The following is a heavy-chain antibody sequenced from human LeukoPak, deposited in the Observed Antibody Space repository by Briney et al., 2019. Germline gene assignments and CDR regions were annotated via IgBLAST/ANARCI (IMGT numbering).Heavy chain of an antibody. CDR1: VFTFGSYA. CDR3: ATLRPGYCSSTSCPHPYYFDY. Sequence: GGSLRLSCAASVFTFGSYAMSWVRQAPGKGLEWVSAISGSGGSTYYADSVKGRFTISRDNSKNTLYLQMNSLRAEDTAVYYCATLRPGYCSSTSCPHPYYFDYWGQGTLVTVSS. J-gene: IGHJ4*02. V-gene: IGHV3-23*01. D-gene: IGHD2-2*01. CDR2: ISGSGGST.